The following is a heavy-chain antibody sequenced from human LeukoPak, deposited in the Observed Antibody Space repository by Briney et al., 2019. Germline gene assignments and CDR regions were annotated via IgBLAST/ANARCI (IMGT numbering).Heavy chain of an antibody. J-gene: IGHJ4*02. CDR1: GGTFSSYA. Sequence: ASVKVSCKASGGTFSSYAISWVRQAPGQGREWMGGIIPIFGTANYAQKFQGRVTITADESTSTAYMELSSLRSEDTAVYYCARPHAYSSGWYYFDYWGQGTLVTVSS. V-gene: IGHV1-69*13. CDR3: ARPHAYSSGWYYFDY. CDR2: IIPIFGTA. D-gene: IGHD6-19*01.